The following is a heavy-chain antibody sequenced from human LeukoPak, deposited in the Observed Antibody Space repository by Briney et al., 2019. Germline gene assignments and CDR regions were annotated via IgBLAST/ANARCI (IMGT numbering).Heavy chain of an antibody. CDR3: ARARTVYGEYYFDY. V-gene: IGHV4-59*01. D-gene: IGHD3-10*01. CDR2: IYYSGST. CDR1: GGSISSYY. Sequence: SATLSLTCTVSGGSISSYYWSWIRPPPGKGLEWIGYIYYSGSTNYNPSLKSRVTISVDTSKNQFSLKLSSVTAADTAVYYCARARTVYGEYYFDYWGQGTLVTVSS. J-gene: IGHJ4*02.